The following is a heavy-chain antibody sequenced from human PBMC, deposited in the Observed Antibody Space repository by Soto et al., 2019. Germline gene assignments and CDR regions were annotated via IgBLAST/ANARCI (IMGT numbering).Heavy chain of an antibody. CDR1: GFTFSTYW. V-gene: IGHV3-7*01. J-gene: IGHJ3*02. D-gene: IGHD2-15*01. Sequence: GGSLRLSCAASGFTFSTYWMSWVRQAPGKGLEWVANIKEDGNEKYYVDSVKGRFTISRDNAKNSLYVQLNSLRVEDTAVYYCVRGGIGYCSGGTCYYTSFDIWGPGTMVTVSS. CDR2: IKEDGNEK. CDR3: VRGGIGYCSGGTCYYTSFDI.